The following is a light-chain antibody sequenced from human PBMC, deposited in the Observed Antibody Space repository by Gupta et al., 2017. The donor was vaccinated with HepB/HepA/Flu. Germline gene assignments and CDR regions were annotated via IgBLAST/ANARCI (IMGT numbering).Light chain of an antibody. V-gene: IGLV2-11*01. CDR2: DVT. Sequence: QSALTQPRPVPGSPGQSVTISCTRASSDVGPYNYVSWYQLRPGKAPKLIIFDVTKRPSGVPHRFSGSRSGNTASLTISGLQAEDDADYYCCSYTGTYVFGSGTKVSVL. CDR1: SSDVGPYNY. J-gene: IGLJ1*01. CDR3: CSYTGTYV.